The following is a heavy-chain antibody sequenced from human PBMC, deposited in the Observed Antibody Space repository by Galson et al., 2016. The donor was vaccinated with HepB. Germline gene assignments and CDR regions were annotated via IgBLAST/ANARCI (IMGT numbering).Heavy chain of an antibody. CDR3: AGEENDYVWGTYRFWWFDP. Sequence: LRLSCAASGFDVSSNYMSWVRQAPGKGLEWVSIIYSGGNTYYADSVKGRFTISRDTSTTTLYLQMNSLRAEDTAVYYCAGEENDYVWGTYRFWWFDPWGQGTLVTVSS. CDR1: GFDVSSNY. J-gene: IGHJ5*02. CDR2: IYSGGNT. V-gene: IGHV3-53*01. D-gene: IGHD3-16*02.